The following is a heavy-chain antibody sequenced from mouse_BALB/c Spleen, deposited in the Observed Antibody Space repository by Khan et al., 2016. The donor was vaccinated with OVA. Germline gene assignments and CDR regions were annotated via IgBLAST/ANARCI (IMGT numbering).Heavy chain of an antibody. CDR2: ISYSGVT. Sequence: VQLKQSGPGLVKPSQSLSLTCPVTGYSITSGYAWNWIRQFPGNKLEWMGYISYSGVTSYTPSLKSRISITRDTSKNQFFLQLNSVTTEDTATYYCARGNYYGYYFDYWGQGTTLTVSS. V-gene: IGHV3-2*02. D-gene: IGHD1-1*01. CDR3: ARGNYYGYYFDY. J-gene: IGHJ2*01. CDR1: GYSITSGYA.